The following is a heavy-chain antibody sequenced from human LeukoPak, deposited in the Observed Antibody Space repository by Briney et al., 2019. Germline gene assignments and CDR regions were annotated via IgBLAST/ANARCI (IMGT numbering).Heavy chain of an antibody. CDR2: INQSGGA. D-gene: IGHD3-9*01. V-gene: IGHV4-34*01. Sequence: SETLSLSCAVSGGSFNDYFWSWIRQAPGKGLEWIGEINQSGGANYNPSLKSRVTISIDTSRNQFSLKVSSMTAADTAVYYCARGGDFLTGYYYFEYWGQGSLVTVSA. CDR1: GGSFNDYF. CDR3: ARGGDFLTGYYYFEY. J-gene: IGHJ4*02.